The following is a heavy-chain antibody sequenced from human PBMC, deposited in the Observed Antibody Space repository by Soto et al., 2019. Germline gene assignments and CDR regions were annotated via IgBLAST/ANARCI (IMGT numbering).Heavy chain of an antibody. Sequence: SVKVSCKASGGTFSSYAISWVRQAPGQGLEWMGGIIPIFGTANYAQKFQGRVTITADESTSTAYMELSSLRSEDTAVYYCARDHRYYYDSSGYYADYWGQGTLVTAPQ. D-gene: IGHD3-22*01. J-gene: IGHJ4*02. CDR2: IIPIFGTA. V-gene: IGHV1-69*13. CDR3: ARDHRYYYDSSGYYADY. CDR1: GGTFSSYA.